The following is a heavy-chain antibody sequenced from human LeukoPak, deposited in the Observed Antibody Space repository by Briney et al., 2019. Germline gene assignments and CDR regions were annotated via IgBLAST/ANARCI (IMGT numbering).Heavy chain of an antibody. CDR2: IYHSGST. V-gene: IGHV4-38-2*02. J-gene: IGHJ3*02. D-gene: IGHD6-19*01. Sequence: SETLSLTCAVSGYSISSGYYWGWIRQPPGKGLEWIGSIYHSGSTYYNPSLKSRVTISADTSKNQFSLKLSSVTAADTAVYYCARDRGSSGWYDAFDIWGQGTMVTDSS. CDR3: ARDRGSSGWYDAFDI. CDR1: GYSISSGYY.